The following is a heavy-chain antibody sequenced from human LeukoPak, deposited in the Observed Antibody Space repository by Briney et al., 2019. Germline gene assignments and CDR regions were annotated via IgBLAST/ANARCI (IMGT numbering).Heavy chain of an antibody. J-gene: IGHJ4*02. Sequence: ASVKVSCKASGGTFSSYAISWVRQAPGQGLEWMGRIIPILGIANYAQKFQGRVTITADKSTSTAYMELSSLRSEDTAVYYCARGGGYYDSSGYYFAYWGQGTLVTVSS. D-gene: IGHD3-22*01. V-gene: IGHV1-69*04. CDR3: ARGGGYYDSSGYYFAY. CDR2: IIPILGIA. CDR1: GGTFSSYA.